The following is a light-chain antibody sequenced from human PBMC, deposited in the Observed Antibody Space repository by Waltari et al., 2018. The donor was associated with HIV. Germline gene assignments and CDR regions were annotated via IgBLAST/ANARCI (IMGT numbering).Light chain of an antibody. CDR3: QQYFGIPLT. Sequence: DIVMTQSPESLAVSLGERASITCRSSTSILNTSNKKNYLAWYQVKPGQAPRLLIYWASTRESGVPGRFSGSASGTDFTLTITSLQAEDVATYYCQQYFGIPLTFGGGTKV. CDR2: WAS. CDR1: TSILNTSNKKNY. J-gene: IGKJ4*01. V-gene: IGKV4-1*01.